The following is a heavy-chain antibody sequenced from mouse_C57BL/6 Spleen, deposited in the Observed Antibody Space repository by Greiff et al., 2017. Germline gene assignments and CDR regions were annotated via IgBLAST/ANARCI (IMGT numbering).Heavy chain of an antibody. CDR1: GFTFSSYA. Sequence: EVNVVESGEGLVKPGGSLRLSCAASGFTFSSYAMSWVRQTPEKRLEWVAYISSGGDYIYYADTVKGRVTISRDNARNTLYLQMSSLKSEDTARYYCTRDGDYGSSYDWYFDVWGTGTTVTVSS. J-gene: IGHJ1*03. CDR2: ISSGGDYI. CDR3: TRDGDYGSSYDWYFDV. D-gene: IGHD1-1*01. V-gene: IGHV5-9-1*02.